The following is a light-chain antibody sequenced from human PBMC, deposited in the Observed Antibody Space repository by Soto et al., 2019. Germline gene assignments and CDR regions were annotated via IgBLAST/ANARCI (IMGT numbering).Light chain of an antibody. V-gene: IGKV3-11*01. CDR1: QSVSNH. CDR2: DAS. J-gene: IGKJ1*01. CDR3: QQYNNWPPK. Sequence: EIVLTQSPATLSLSPGERATLSCRASQSVSNHLAWYQQKPGQAPRLLIYDASNRATGIPARFSGSGSGTDFTLTISSLQSEDFAVYYCQQYNNWPPKFGQGTKVDIK.